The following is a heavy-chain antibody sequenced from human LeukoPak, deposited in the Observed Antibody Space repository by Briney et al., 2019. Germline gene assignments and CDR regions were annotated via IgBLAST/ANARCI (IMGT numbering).Heavy chain of an antibody. CDR3: ARGLVVGPSAHSAIFDY. J-gene: IGHJ4*02. D-gene: IGHD2-2*01. CDR1: GFTFSNCW. V-gene: IGHV3-7*01. CDR2: IKEDGSEK. Sequence: GGSLRLSCAASGFTFSNCWMSWVRQAPGKGLEWVANIKEDGSEKYYVDSVKGRFTISRDNAKNSLYLQMNGLRAEDTAVYYCARGLVVGPSAHSAIFDYWGQGTLVTVSS.